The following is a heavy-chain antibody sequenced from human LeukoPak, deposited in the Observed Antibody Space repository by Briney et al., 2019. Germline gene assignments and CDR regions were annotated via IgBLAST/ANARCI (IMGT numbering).Heavy chain of an antibody. D-gene: IGHD1-26*01. CDR1: GYSFRGYY. CDR2: IDPSDGSA. CDR3: ARVRGSPDY. V-gene: IGHV1-46*01. Sequence: GASVKVSCKASGYSFRGYYMYWVRQVPGQGLEWMGIIDPSDGSATYAQKFQGRVTMTSDTSASTVYMDLSSLRSADTAVYYCARVRGSPDYWGQGTLVTVSS. J-gene: IGHJ4*02.